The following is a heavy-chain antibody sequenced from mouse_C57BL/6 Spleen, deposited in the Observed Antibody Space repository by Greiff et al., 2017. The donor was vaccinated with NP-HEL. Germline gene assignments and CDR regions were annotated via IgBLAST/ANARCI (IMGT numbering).Heavy chain of an antibody. Sequence: EVQLQESGPELVKPGASVKISCKASGYSFTDYNMNWVKQSNGKSLEWIGVINPNYGTTSYNQKFKGKATLTVDQSSSTAYMQLNSLTSEDSAVYYCARWATMVTTGAMDYWGQGTSVTVSS. CDR1: GYSFTDYN. D-gene: IGHD2-2*01. J-gene: IGHJ4*01. CDR2: INPNYGTT. CDR3: ARWATMVTTGAMDY. V-gene: IGHV1-39*01.